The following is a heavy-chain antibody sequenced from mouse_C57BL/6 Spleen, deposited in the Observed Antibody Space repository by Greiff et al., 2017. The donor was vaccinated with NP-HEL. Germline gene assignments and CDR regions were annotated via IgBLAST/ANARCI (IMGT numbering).Heavy chain of an antibody. CDR1: GYTFTSYG. D-gene: IGHD1-1*01. V-gene: IGHV1-81*01. CDR2: IHPRSGNT. Sequence: VQLQQSGAELARPGASVKLSCKASGYTFTSYGISWVKQRTGQGLEWIGEIHPRSGNTYYNEKFKGKATLTADKSSSTAYMELRSLTSEDSAVYFCARYGSSYYFDYWGQGTTLTVSS. J-gene: IGHJ2*01. CDR3: ARYGSSYYFDY.